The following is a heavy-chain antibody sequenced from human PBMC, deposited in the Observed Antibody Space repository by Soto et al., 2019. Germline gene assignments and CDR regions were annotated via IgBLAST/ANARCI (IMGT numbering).Heavy chain of an antibody. CDR1: GGTFSSYA. CDR2: IIPIFGTA. J-gene: IGHJ4*02. CDR3: ARLRTGSGYSYGLDY. V-gene: IGHV1-69*13. D-gene: IGHD5-18*01. Sequence: GASLKVSCKASGGTFSSYAISWGRHAPGQGLEWMGGIIPIFGTANYAQKFQGRVTITADESTSTAYMELSSLRSEDTAVYYCARLRTGSGYSYGLDYWGQGTLVTVSS.